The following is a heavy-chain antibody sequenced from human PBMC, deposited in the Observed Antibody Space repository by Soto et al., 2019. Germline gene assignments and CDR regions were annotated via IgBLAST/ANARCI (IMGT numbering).Heavy chain of an antibody. CDR1: GGTFSSYA. Sequence: SVKVSCKASGGTFSSYAISWVRQAPGQGLEWMGGIIPIFGTANYAQKCQGRVTISADESASTAYMELSSLRSEDTAVYYCARDKWQLPRKLYYFDYWGQGTLVTISS. D-gene: IGHD1-26*01. CDR3: ARDKWQLPRKLYYFDY. CDR2: IIPIFGTA. J-gene: IGHJ4*02. V-gene: IGHV1-69*13.